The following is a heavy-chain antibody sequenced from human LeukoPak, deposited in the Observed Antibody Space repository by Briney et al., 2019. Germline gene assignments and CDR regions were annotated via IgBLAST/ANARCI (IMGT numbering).Heavy chain of an antibody. J-gene: IGHJ3*02. Sequence: PSETLSLTCTVSGGSISNYYWSWIRQPAGKGLEWIGRKYARGSSNYNPPVQSRVTMSVDTSKNQFSLKLRSVTAADTAVYYCARGRYCSADICTGGDSFDIWGQGIMVSVSP. CDR2: KYARGSS. D-gene: IGHD2-15*01. CDR1: GGSISNYY. V-gene: IGHV4-4*07. CDR3: ARGRYCSADICTGGDSFDI.